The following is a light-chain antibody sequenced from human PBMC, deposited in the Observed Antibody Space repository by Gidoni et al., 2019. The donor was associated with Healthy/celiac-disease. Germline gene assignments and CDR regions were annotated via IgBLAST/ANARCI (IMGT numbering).Light chain of an antibody. J-gene: IGKJ5*01. CDR3: QQRSNWPIT. V-gene: IGKV3-11*01. CDR2: DAS. CDR1: QSVSSY. Sequence: EIVLTQSPATLSLSPGERATLSCRASQSVSSYLAWYQQQPGQAPRLLIYDASNRATGIPARFNGSGSGTDFPLTISSLEPEDFAVYYCQQRSNWPITFGQGTRLEIK.